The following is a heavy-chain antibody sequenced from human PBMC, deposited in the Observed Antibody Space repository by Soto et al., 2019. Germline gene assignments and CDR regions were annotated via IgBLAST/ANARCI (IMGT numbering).Heavy chain of an antibody. CDR2: ISSDGSSA. CDR1: GFTFSGHW. J-gene: IGHJ4*02. Sequence: EVQLVESGGGLVQPGGSLRLSCGASGFTFSGHWMHWVRQAPGKGLVWVSRISSDGSSADYADSVKGRFTISRDNTKNTLHLQMNSLRAEDTALYYCARVLYCSGGGCYSNFDYWGQGTLVTVSS. V-gene: IGHV3-74*01. CDR3: ARVLYCSGGGCYSNFDY. D-gene: IGHD2-15*01.